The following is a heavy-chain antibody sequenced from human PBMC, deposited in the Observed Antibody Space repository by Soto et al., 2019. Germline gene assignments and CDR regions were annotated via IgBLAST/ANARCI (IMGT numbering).Heavy chain of an antibody. CDR1: GFTFSSYG. D-gene: IGHD2-15*01. V-gene: IGHV3-33*06. CDR2: IWYDGSNK. CDR3: AKDVIGSGSCYSVL. J-gene: IGHJ4*02. Sequence: GGSLRLSCAASGFTFSSYGMHWVRQAPGKGLEWVAVIWYDGSNKYYADSVKGRFTISRDNSKNTLYLQMNSLRAEDTAVYYCAKDVIGSGSCYSVLWGQGTLVTVSS.